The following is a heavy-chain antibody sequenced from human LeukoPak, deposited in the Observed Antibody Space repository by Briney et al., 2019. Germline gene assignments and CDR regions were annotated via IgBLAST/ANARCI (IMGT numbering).Heavy chain of an antibody. J-gene: IGHJ3*02. CDR1: GDSFSGYC. V-gene: IGHV4-34*01. Sequence: SETLSLTCAVYGDSFSGYCWSWLRQPPGRGLEWIGEIHQSGITNYNPYLKSRLSISVDTSKNQFSLKLNSVTAADTAVYYCAREAFYYGSGSPNFAVALNRRDAFDIWGQGTMVTVSS. CDR3: AREAFYYGSGSPNFAVALNRRDAFDI. CDR2: IHQSGIT. D-gene: IGHD3-10*01.